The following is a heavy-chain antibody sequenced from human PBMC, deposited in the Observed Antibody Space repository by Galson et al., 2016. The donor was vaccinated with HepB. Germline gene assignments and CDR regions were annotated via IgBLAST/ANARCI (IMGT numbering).Heavy chain of an antibody. Sequence: SLRLSCAASGFTFSSYSMNWVRQAPGKGLEWVSSISTSSTYINYADSVKGRFTISRDNARNSLFLQMHSLRAEDTAVYYCARGGWSGGWCDWYFDLWGRGTLVTVSS. CDR2: ISTSSTYI. CDR1: GFTFSSYS. CDR3: ARGGWSGGWCDWYFDL. V-gene: IGHV3-21*01. D-gene: IGHD6-19*01. J-gene: IGHJ2*01.